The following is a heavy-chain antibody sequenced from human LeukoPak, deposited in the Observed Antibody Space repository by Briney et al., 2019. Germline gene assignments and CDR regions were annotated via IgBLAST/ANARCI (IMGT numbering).Heavy chain of an antibody. Sequence: GGSLRLSCAASGFTVSSNYMSWVRQAPGKGLEWVSVIYSGGSTYYADSVKGRFTISRDNSKNTLYLQMNSLRAEDTAVYYCARSKEGDCSSTSCNYFDYWGQGTLVTASS. V-gene: IGHV3-66*01. CDR2: IYSGGST. CDR3: ARSKEGDCSSTSCNYFDY. D-gene: IGHD2-2*01. J-gene: IGHJ4*02. CDR1: GFTVSSNY.